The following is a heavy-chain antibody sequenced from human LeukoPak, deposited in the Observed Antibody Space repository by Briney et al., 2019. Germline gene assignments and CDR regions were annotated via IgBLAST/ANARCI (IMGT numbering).Heavy chain of an antibody. D-gene: IGHD3-10*01. CDR2: INPSGGST. Sequence: ASVKVSCKASGYTFTSYGISWVRQAPGQGLEWMGIINPSGGSTSYAQRFQGRVTMTRDTSTSTVFMELSSLRSEDTAVYYCARDLPRKPMVFRFDPWGQGTLVTVSS. CDR1: GYTFTSYG. CDR3: ARDLPRKPMVFRFDP. V-gene: IGHV1-46*01. J-gene: IGHJ5*02.